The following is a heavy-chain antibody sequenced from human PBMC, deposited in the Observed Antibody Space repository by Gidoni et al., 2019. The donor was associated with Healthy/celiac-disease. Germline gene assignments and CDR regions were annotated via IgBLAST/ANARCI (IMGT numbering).Heavy chain of an antibody. CDR2: ISDDGSNK. Sequence: QVQLVESGGGVVQPGRSLRLSCAASGFIFSRYAMHWVRQAPGKGLEWMAVISDDGSNKYYADSVKGRFTISRDNSKNTLYLQMNSLRAEDTAVYYCARESSSSSYYFDYWGQGTLVTVSS. CDR1: GFIFSRYA. D-gene: IGHD6-6*01. CDR3: ARESSSSSYYFDY. J-gene: IGHJ4*02. V-gene: IGHV3-30-3*01.